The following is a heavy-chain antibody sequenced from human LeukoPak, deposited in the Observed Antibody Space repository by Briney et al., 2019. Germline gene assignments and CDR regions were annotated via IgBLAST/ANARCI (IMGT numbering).Heavy chain of an antibody. CDR3: ARDPPPATYYYDSSGYYGAFDI. Sequence: GASVKVSCKASGYTFTSYTMHWVRQAPGQRLEWMGWINAGNGNTKYSQKFQGRVTITRDTSASTAYMGLRSLRSDDTAVYYCARDPPPATYYYDSSGYYGAFDIWGQGTMVTVSS. D-gene: IGHD3-22*01. J-gene: IGHJ3*02. V-gene: IGHV1-3*01. CDR2: INAGNGNT. CDR1: GYTFTSYT.